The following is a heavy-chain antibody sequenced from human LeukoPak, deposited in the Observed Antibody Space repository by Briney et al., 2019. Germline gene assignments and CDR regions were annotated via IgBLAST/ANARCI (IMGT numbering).Heavy chain of an antibody. CDR3: ARVGDGLNDAFDM. CDR1: VYTFTGYF. D-gene: IGHD5-24*01. J-gene: IGHJ3*02. Sequence: ASVKVSFQASVYTFTGYFMNWVRQAPGQGPDWMGRINPKTGGTNYAQKFQGRVTMTRDTSITTGYMELSRLRSDDTAVYYCARVGDGLNDAFDMWGQGTLVTVSS. CDR2: INPKTGGT. V-gene: IGHV1-2*06.